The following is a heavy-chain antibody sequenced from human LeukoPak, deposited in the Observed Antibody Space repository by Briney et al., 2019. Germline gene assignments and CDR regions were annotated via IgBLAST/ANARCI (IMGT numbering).Heavy chain of an antibody. CDR3: ARDMKAYREYYYYYYMDV. CDR1: GGSISSSSFY. V-gene: IGHV4-39*07. CDR2: IYYSGST. J-gene: IGHJ6*03. Sequence: SETLSLTCTVSGGSISSSSFYWGWIRQPPGKGLEWIGSIYYSGSTYYNPSLKSRVTISIDTSKSQFSLKLTSVTAADTAVYYCARDMKAYREYYYYYYMDVWGKGTTVTISS. D-gene: IGHD1-14*01.